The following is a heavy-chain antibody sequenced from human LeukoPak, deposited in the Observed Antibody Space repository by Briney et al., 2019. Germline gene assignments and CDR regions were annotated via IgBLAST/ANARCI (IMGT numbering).Heavy chain of an antibody. V-gene: IGHV4-59*08. CDR1: GGSLSTYF. Sequence: SETLSLTCTISGGSLSTYFWNWVRQSPEKGLEWIASISYSGTSFYNPSLFGRVTISVDPSKNQISLEVKSVTAADTAVYYCARHNLFDFWGQGLLVAVSS. J-gene: IGHJ4*02. D-gene: IGHD1-14*01. CDR2: ISYSGTS. CDR3: ARHNLFDF.